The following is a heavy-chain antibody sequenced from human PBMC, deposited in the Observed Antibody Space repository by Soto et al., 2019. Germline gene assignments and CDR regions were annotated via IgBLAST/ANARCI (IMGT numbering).Heavy chain of an antibody. CDR2: VYYTGTT. V-gene: IGHV4-59*01. D-gene: IGHD4-17*01. CDR3: ARDTVLTGMFDL. CDR1: GGSIGSYH. J-gene: IGHJ5*02. Sequence: PSETLSLTCTVSGGSIGSYHWSWVRQPPGKGLEWIASVYYTGTTNYNPSLGGRVTISIDAPENQISLKLTSVTAADTAFYYCARDTVLTGMFDLWGQGTLVTVSS.